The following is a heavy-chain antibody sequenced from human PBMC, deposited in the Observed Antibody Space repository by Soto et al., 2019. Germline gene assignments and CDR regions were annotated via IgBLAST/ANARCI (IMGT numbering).Heavy chain of an antibody. CDR2: IWYDGSNK. CDR1: GFTFSSYG. CDR3: ARDVSSSTSCCDY. J-gene: IGHJ4*02. Sequence: GGSLRLSCAASGFTFSSYGMHWVRQAPGKGLEWVAVIWYDGSNKYYADSVKGRFTISRDNSKNALYLQMNSLRAEDTAVYYCARDVSSSTSCCDYWGQGTLVTVSS. D-gene: IGHD2-2*01. V-gene: IGHV3-33*01.